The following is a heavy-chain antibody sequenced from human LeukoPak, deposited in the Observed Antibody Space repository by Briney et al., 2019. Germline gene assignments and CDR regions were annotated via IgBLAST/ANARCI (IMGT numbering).Heavy chain of an antibody. V-gene: IGHV3-7*01. D-gene: IGHD6-19*01. Sequence: GGSLRLSCAVSGVNFSSYWMSWVRQAPGKGLEWVANIKQDGSEEYYVDSVKGRFTISRDNAKNTLYLQMNSLRAEDTAVYFCASLFLCYGCSSSSDSFNIWGQGTMVTVSS. CDR1: GVNFSSYW. CDR3: ASLFLCYGCSSSSDSFNI. CDR2: IKQDGSEE. J-gene: IGHJ3*02.